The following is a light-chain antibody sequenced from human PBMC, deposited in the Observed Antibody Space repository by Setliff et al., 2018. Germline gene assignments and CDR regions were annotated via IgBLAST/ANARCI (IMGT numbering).Light chain of an antibody. V-gene: IGLV2-14*03. CDR3: TSYASGSTYVV. CDR1: SSDIGAFNY. Sequence: QSALAQPASVSRSPGQSITISCTGSSSDIGAFNYVSWYQKNPRQAPKLMIYDVTKRPSGVSDRFSGSKSGNTASLTISGLQAGDEADYFCTSYASGSTYVVFGGGTKVTVL. J-gene: IGLJ2*01. CDR2: DVT.